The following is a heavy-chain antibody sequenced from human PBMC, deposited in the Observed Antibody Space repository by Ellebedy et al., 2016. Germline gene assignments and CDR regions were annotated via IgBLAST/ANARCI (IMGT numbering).Heavy chain of an antibody. D-gene: IGHD3-3*01. Sequence: KVSXXGSGYSFTSYWIGWVRQMPGKGLEWMGIIYPGDSDTRYSPSFQGQVTISADKSISTAYLQWSSLKASDTAIYYCARLTIFGVVIFEYWGQGTLVTVSP. V-gene: IGHV5-51*01. CDR1: GYSFTSYW. CDR2: IYPGDSDT. CDR3: ARLTIFGVVIFEY. J-gene: IGHJ4*02.